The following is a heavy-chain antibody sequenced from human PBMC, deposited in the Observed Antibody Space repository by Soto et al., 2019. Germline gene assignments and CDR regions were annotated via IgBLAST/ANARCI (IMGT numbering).Heavy chain of an antibody. Sequence: ESLKISCKGSGYRFTSYWISWVRQMPGKGLEWMGRIDPSDSYTNYSPSFQGHVTISADKSISTAYLQWSSLRPEDTAVYYCARDAIYDGSGYYGSYFDYWGQGSLVTVSS. CDR1: GYRFTSYW. CDR2: IDPSDSYT. J-gene: IGHJ4*02. D-gene: IGHD3-22*01. CDR3: ARDAIYDGSGYYGSYFDY. V-gene: IGHV5-10-1*01.